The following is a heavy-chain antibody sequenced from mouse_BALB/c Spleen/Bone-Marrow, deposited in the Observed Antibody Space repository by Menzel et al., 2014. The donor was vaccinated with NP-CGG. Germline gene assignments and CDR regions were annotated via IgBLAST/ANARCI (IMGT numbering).Heavy chain of an antibody. D-gene: IGHD2-14*01. CDR3: ARACYRCPFDY. CDR1: GFTFSSYT. Sequence: EVKLVESGGGLAKPGGSLKLSCAASGFTFSSYTMSWVRPTLEKRLEWVATISSGGGNTYYPDSMKGGLIISRDNAKNNLYLQMSSMGSEDTALYCCARACYRCPFDYWGHGTPLTVSS. CDR2: ISSGGGNT. J-gene: IGHJ2*01. V-gene: IGHV5-9*03.